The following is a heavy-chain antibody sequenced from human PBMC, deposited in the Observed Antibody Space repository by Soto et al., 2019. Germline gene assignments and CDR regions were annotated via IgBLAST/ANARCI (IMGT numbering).Heavy chain of an antibody. Sequence: GTLSLTCTVSGARISSYYWSWIRQPPGKGLEWIGYIYYSGSTNCNASLKSRVTISVDTSKNQFSLELRSVTAGYRAVCFCARESLGLLQHYFASWGQGTLVPAPQ. CDR1: GARISSYY. V-gene: IGHV4-59*01. CDR2: IYYSGST. D-gene: IGHD2-21*02. J-gene: IGHJ4*02. CDR3: ARESLGLLQHYFAS.